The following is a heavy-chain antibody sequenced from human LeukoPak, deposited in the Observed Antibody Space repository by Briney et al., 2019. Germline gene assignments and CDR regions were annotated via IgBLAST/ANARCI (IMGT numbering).Heavy chain of an antibody. D-gene: IGHD3-22*01. CDR2: ISGRGGST. CDR3: AKDLSNYYDSSRAFDI. Sequence: GGSLRLSCAASGFTFSSYAMSWVRQAPGKGLAWVSLISGRGGSTYYAHSVKGRFTVSRDNSKNTLYLQMNSLRAEDTAVYYCAKDLSNYYDSSRAFDIWGQGTMVTVSS. V-gene: IGHV3-23*01. J-gene: IGHJ3*02. CDR1: GFTFSSYA.